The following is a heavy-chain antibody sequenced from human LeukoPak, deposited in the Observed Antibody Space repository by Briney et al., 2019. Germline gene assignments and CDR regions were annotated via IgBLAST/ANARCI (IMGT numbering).Heavy chain of an antibody. D-gene: IGHD4-23*01. V-gene: IGHV4-61*02. Sequence: PSETLSLTCTVSGVSISSDSYYWTWIRQPAGKGLEWIGLIYTFGNTKYNPSLKSRVTISVDTSKNQFSLKLSSGTAADMAIYYCARGAPRWWFDPWGQGVLVTVSS. CDR1: GVSISSDSYY. J-gene: IGHJ5*02. CDR2: IYTFGNT. CDR3: ARGAPRWWFDP.